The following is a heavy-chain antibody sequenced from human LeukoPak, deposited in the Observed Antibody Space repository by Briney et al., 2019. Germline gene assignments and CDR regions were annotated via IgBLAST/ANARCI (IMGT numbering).Heavy chain of an antibody. CDR1: GGSFSGYY. Sequence: SETLSLTSAVYGGSFSGYYWSWIRQPPGKGLEWVGETNHSGSTNYNPSLKSRVTISVDTSKNQFSLKLSSVTAADTAVYYCAKGARALIAAAGTNNWFDPWGQGTLVTVSS. V-gene: IGHV4-34*01. CDR3: AKGARALIAAAGTNNWFDP. CDR2: TNHSGST. J-gene: IGHJ5*02. D-gene: IGHD6-13*01.